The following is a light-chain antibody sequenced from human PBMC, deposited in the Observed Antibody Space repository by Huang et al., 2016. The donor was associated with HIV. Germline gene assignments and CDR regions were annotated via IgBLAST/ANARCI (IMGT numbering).Light chain of an antibody. CDR3: QQYDKWPLT. CDR2: DAS. Sequence: EIVMTQSPATLSVSPGERATLSCRASQTIYNHLAWYHKRPGQAPRLLIYDASTRAAGIPARFSGIGYGTEFTLTISSLQSDDLGRYFCQQYDKWPLTFGGGTKVEIK. J-gene: IGKJ4*01. CDR1: QTIYNH. V-gene: IGKV3-15*01.